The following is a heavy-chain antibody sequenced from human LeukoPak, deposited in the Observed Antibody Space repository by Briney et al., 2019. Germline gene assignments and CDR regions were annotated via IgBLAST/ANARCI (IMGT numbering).Heavy chain of an antibody. Sequence: SETLSLTCAVSGGSISSGGYSWSWIRQPPGKGLEWIGYIYHSGSTYYHPSLKSRVTISVDRSKNQFSLKLSSVTAADTAVYYCARAADSSDAFDIWGQGTMVTVSS. CDR1: GGSISSGGYS. V-gene: IGHV4-30-2*01. CDR3: ARAADSSDAFDI. CDR2: IYHSGST. D-gene: IGHD3-22*01. J-gene: IGHJ3*02.